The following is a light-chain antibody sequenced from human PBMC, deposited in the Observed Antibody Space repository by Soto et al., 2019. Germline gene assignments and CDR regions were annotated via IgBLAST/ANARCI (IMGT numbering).Light chain of an antibody. CDR2: DVS. Sequence: QSVLTQPRSVSGSPGQSVAISCTGTTSDVGGYDYVSWHQQHPGKAPELIIFDVSKRPSGVPDRFSGSKSGNTASLTISGLQAEDEADYFCCSYAGDFYVFGSGTK. CDR3: CSYAGDFYV. CDR1: TSDVGGYDY. V-gene: IGLV2-11*01. J-gene: IGLJ1*01.